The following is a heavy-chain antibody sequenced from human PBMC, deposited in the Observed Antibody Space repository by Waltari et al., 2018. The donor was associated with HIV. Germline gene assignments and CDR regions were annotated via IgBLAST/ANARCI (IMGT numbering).Heavy chain of an antibody. CDR2: IYYRGNT. CDR3: ARVARRGLVWGSPWYYGMDV. Sequence: QLQLQESGPGLVKPSETLSLTCTVSGGSISTSSYYWGWISQPPGKGLESIGNIYYRGNTFYNSSLNSRVTMSVDTSRNQFSLNLSSVTAADTAVYYCARVARRGLVWGSPWYYGMDVWGQGTTVTVSS. J-gene: IGHJ6*02. D-gene: IGHD7-27*01. CDR1: GGSISTSSYY. V-gene: IGHV4-39*01.